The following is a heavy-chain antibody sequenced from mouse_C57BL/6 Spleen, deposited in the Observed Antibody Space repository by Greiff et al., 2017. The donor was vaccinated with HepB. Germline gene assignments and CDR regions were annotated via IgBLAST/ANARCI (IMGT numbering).Heavy chain of an antibody. D-gene: IGHD2-12*01. V-gene: IGHV1-4*01. CDR2: INPSSGYT. J-gene: IGHJ1*03. CDR3: ARYDRPYWYFDV. Sequence: VKLMESGAELARPGASVKMSCKASGYTFTSYTMHWVKQRPGQGLEWIGYINPSSGYTKYNQKFKDKATLTADKSSSTAYMQLSSLTSEDSAVYYCARYDRPYWYFDVWGTGTTVTVSS. CDR1: GYTFTSYT.